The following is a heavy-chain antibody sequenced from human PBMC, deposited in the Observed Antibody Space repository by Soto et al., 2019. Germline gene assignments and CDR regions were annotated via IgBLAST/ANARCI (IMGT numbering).Heavy chain of an antibody. D-gene: IGHD3-22*01. CDR3: ARVSDYYDSSGYDVDV. Sequence: GGSLRLSCAASGFTFSSYSMNWVRQAPGKGLVWVSRINSDGSSTSYADSVKGRFTISRDNAKNTLYLQMNSLRAEDTAVYYCARVSDYYDSSGYDVDVWGQGTTVTVSS. J-gene: IGHJ6*02. CDR1: GFTFSSYS. V-gene: IGHV3-74*01. CDR2: INSDGSST.